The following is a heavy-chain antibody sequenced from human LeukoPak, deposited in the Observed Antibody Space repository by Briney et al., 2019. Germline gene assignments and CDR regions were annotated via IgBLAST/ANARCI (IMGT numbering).Heavy chain of an antibody. CDR1: GVTFSSSW. CDR2: IKQDGSEK. Sequence: GGSLRLSCAASGVTFSSSWMSWGRQAPGKVPDRLANIKQDGSEKYYVDSVKGRFTISRDNAKDSLYLQMNSLRAEDTAVYYCARDRSGWYYFDYWGQGTLVTVSS. V-gene: IGHV3-7*03. J-gene: IGHJ4*02. D-gene: IGHD6-19*01. CDR3: ARDRSGWYYFDY.